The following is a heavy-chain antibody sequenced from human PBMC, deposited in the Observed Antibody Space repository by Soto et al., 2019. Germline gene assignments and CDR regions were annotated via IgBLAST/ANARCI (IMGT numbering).Heavy chain of an antibody. CDR1: GFSVSRNH. CDR2: SYSDGST. V-gene: IGHV3-53*01. CDR3: AKLTAA. Sequence: EVQLVEAGGGLIQLGGSLRLSCAASGFSVSRNHMSWVRQAPGKGLEWVSGSYSDGSTYYADSVRGRFTISRDNSKSTLYLHMNSLRVEDTAVYYCAKLTAAWGQGTLVTVSS. J-gene: IGHJ4*02. D-gene: IGHD6-13*01.